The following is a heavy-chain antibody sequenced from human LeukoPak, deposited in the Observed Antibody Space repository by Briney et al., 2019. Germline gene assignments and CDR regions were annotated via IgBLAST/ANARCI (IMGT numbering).Heavy chain of an antibody. D-gene: IGHD5-18*01. Sequence: TSETLSLTCAVYGGSFSGYYWSWIRQPPGKGLEWIGEINHSGSTNYNPSLKSRVTISVDTSKNQFSLKLSSVTAADTAVYYCARDRRWLPHFDYWGQGTLVTVSS. CDR1: GGSFSGYY. CDR3: ARDRRWLPHFDY. CDR2: INHSGST. J-gene: IGHJ4*02. V-gene: IGHV4-34*01.